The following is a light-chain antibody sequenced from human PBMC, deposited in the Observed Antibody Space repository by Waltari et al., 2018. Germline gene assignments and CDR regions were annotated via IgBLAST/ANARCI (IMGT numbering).Light chain of an antibody. CDR2: DVT. V-gene: IGLV2-14*03. Sequence: QSALTQPASVSGSPGQSNTIPCTGTSRDGGTYDKVSCYQQHPGKAPKLMIYDVTKRPSGIANRFSGSKSGNTASLTISGLQAEDEADYYCSSYTTSSTVYVFGTGTKVTVL. J-gene: IGLJ1*01. CDR1: SRDGGTYDK. CDR3: SSYTTSSTVYV.